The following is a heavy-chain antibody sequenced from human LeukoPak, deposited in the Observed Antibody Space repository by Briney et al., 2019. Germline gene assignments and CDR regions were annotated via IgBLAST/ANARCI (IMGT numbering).Heavy chain of an antibody. CDR2: IIPIFGTA. J-gene: IGHJ4*02. V-gene: IGHV1-69*05. CDR1: GGTFSSYA. Sequence: SVKVSCKASGGTFSSYAISWVRQAPGQGLEWMGGIIPIFGTANYAQKFQGRVTITTDESTSTAYMELNSLRSEDTAVYYCARMYYYGPGSYSNAAHFDYWGQGTLVTVSS. CDR3: ARMYYYGPGSYSNAAHFDY. D-gene: IGHD3-10*01.